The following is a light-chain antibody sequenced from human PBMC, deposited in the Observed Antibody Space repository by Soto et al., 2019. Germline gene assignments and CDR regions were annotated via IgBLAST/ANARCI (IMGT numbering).Light chain of an antibody. V-gene: IGKV4-1*01. J-gene: IGKJ1*01. CDR3: QQYYSTPRT. CDR2: WAS. CDR1: QSVLYSSNNKNY. Sequence: DIVMTQSPDSLAVYLGERATINCKSSQSVLYSSNNKNYLAGYQQKPGQPPKLLIYWASTRESGVPDRFSGSGSGRDFTLTISSLHAEDVAVYSCQQYYSTPRTFGQGTKVEIK.